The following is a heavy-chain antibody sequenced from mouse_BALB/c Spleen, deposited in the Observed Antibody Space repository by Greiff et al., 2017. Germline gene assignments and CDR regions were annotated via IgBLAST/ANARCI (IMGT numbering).Heavy chain of an antibody. J-gene: IGHJ2*01. CDR1: GYTFTDYE. CDR3: TRRDYYGYYFDY. V-gene: IGHV1-15*01. Sequence: QVQLQQSGAELVRPGASVTLSCKASGYTFTDYEMHWVKQTPVHGLEWIGAIDPETGGTAYNQKFKGKATLTADKSSSTAYMGLRSLTSEDSAVYYCTRRDYYGYYFDYWGQGTTLTVSS. CDR2: IDPETGGT. D-gene: IGHD1-2*01.